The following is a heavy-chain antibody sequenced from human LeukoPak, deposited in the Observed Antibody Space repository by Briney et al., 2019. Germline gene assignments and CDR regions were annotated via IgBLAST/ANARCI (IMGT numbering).Heavy chain of an antibody. CDR2: IYSRST. D-gene: IGHD5-18*01. CDR1: GGPISTFS. Sequence: SETLSLTCTVSGGPISTFSWSWLRQFPGKGPEWIGSIYSRSTNFNPSFKSRVAISVDTSKNQFSLRLNSLTTADTAVYYCARDTTVASGIQYWGQGTLVTVSS. J-gene: IGHJ4*02. CDR3: ARDTTVASGIQY. V-gene: IGHV4-59*01.